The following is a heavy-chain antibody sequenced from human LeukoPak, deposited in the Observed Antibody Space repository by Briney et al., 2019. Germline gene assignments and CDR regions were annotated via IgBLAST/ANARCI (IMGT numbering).Heavy chain of an antibody. D-gene: IGHD1/OR15-1a*01. CDR2: IYPRDGST. V-gene: IGHV1-46*01. CDR1: GYTCTSNY. Sequence: ASVKVSCKASGYTCTSNYIHWVRQAPGQGLEWMGMIYPRDGSTSYAQKFQGRVTVTRDTSTSTVHMELSGLRSEDTAVYYCARDQQGFDYWGQGTLVTVSS. J-gene: IGHJ4*02. CDR3: ARDQQGFDY.